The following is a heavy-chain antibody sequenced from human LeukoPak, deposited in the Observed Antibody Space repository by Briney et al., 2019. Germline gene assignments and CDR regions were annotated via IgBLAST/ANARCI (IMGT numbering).Heavy chain of an antibody. J-gene: IGHJ4*02. CDR3: ARDTMVRGVIDY. Sequence: GGSLRLSCAASGVAASGFTFDDYGMSWVRQAPGKGLEWVSGINWNGGSTGYADSVKGRFTISRDNDKNSLYLQMNSLRAEDTAVYYCARDTMVRGVIDYWGQGTLVTVSS. V-gene: IGHV3-20*04. CDR1: GFTFDDYG. D-gene: IGHD3-10*01. CDR2: INWNGGST.